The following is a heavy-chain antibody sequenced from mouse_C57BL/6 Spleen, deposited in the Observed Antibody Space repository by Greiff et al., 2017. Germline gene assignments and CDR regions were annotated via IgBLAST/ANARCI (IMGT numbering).Heavy chain of an antibody. CDR2: IDPNSGGT. J-gene: IGHJ3*01. CDR3: ARPLYYDYWFAY. V-gene: IGHV1-72*01. D-gene: IGHD2-4*01. Sequence: VQLQQPGAELVKPGASVKLSCKASGYTFTSYWMHWVKQRPGRGLEWIGRIDPNSGGTRYNEKFKSKATLTVDKPSSTAYMQLSSLTSEDSAVYYCARPLYYDYWFAYWGQGTLVTVSA. CDR1: GYTFTSYW.